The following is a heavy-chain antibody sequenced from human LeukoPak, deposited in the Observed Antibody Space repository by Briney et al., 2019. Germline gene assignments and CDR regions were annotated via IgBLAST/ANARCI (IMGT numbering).Heavy chain of an antibody. CDR3: ARLDNWNGYYFDY. V-gene: IGHV4-39*01. D-gene: IGHD1-20*01. CDR1: GGSISSSSHF. CDR2: IYYAGST. Sequence: SETLCLTCTVSGGSISSSSHFWGWIRQPPGKGLEWIGSIYYAGSTYHNSSLKSRLTISVDTSKNQFSLKLSSVTAADTAVFYCARLDNWNGYYFDYWGQGTLVTVSS. J-gene: IGHJ4*02.